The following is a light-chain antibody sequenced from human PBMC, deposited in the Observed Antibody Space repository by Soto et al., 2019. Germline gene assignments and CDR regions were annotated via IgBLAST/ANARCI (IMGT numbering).Light chain of an antibody. CDR1: QSVSSD. Sequence: EIVMTQSPATLSVSPGERATLSCRASQSVSSDLAWYQQKPGQAPRLLIYGASTGATGIPARFSGSGSGTEFTLTISSLQSEDFAIYHCQQDNPWPHTFGQGTKVEIK. J-gene: IGKJ2*01. CDR3: QQDNPWPHT. CDR2: GAS. V-gene: IGKV3-15*01.